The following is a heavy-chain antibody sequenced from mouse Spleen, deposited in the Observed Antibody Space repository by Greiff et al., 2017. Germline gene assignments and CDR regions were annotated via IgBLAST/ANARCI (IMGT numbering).Heavy chain of an antibody. CDR2: IWSGGST. CDR1: GFSLTSYG. J-gene: IGHJ4*01. V-gene: IGHV2-2*01. Sequence: QVQLQQSGPGLVQPSQSLSITCTVSGFSLTSYGVHWVRQSPGKGLEWLGVIWSGGSTDYNAAFISRLSISKDNSKSQVFFKMNSLQADDTAIYYCAAYDGSPYAMDYWGQGTSVTVSS. D-gene: IGHD2-12*01. CDR3: AAYDGSPYAMDY.